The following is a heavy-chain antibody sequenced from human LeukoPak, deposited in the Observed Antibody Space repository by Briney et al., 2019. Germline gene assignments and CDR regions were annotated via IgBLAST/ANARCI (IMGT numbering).Heavy chain of an antibody. Sequence: GGSLRLSCEASGFSFTYYWMSWVRQAPGKGLEWVANIKPDGSEKYYVDSVKGRFTIFRDNAKNSLYLQMNSLRAEDTAVYYCAGDGYYGSAYDYWGQGTLVTVSS. CDR3: AGDGYYGSAYDY. CDR2: IKPDGSEK. V-gene: IGHV3-7*04. J-gene: IGHJ4*02. CDR1: GFSFTYYW. D-gene: IGHD3-10*01.